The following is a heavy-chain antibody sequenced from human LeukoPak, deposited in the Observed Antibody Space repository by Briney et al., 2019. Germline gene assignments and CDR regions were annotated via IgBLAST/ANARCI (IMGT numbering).Heavy chain of an antibody. CDR3: ARDSTYWYDSGSSGPHYFDY. V-gene: IGHV3-30*01. CDR1: GFIFSNYA. Sequence: PGRSPRLSCAASGFIFSNYAMHWVRQAPGKGLEWVALISSDGSKTYHADSVKGRFSISRDNSKNTLYLQLNSLRAEDTSAYYCARDSTYWYDSGSSGPHYFDYWGQGTLVTVSS. J-gene: IGHJ4*02. D-gene: IGHD3-10*01. CDR2: ISSDGSKT.